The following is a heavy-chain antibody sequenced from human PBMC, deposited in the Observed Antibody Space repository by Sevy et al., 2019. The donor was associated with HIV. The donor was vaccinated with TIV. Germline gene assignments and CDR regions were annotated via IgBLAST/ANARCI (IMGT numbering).Heavy chain of an antibody. D-gene: IGHD5-18*01. CDR2: IRSKAYGGTT. J-gene: IGHJ4*01. CDR3: TRRPLTWIQLWFFDY. CDR1: GFTFGDYA. V-gene: IGHV3-49*04. Sequence: GGSLRLSCTASGFTFGDYAMSWVRQAPGKGLEWVGFIRSKAYGGTTEYAASVKGRFTISRDDSKSIAYLQMNSLKTEDTAVYYCTRRPLTWIQLWFFDYWGHGTLVTVSS.